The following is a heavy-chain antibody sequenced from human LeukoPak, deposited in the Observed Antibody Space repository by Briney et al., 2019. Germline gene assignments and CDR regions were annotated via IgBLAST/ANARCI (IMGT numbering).Heavy chain of an antibody. D-gene: IGHD4-17*01. CDR2: ISGSGGST. J-gene: IGHJ6*02. CDR3: AKVLSRSPYGDYGMDV. Sequence: GGSLRLSCAASRFTFSNYAMSWVRQAPGQGMEWVSAISGSGGSTYYADSVKGRFTISRDNSKNTLYLQMNSLRAEDTAVYYCAKVLSRSPYGDYGMDVWGQGTTVTVSS. V-gene: IGHV3-23*01. CDR1: RFTFSNYA.